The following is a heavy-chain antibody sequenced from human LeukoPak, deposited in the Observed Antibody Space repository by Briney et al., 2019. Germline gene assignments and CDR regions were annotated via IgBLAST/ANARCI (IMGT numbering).Heavy chain of an antibody. V-gene: IGHV1-69*06. CDR1: GGTFSSYA. CDR3: AAEGFTVTRAFDI. D-gene: IGHD4-17*01. Sequence: SVKVSCKASGGTFSSYAISWVRQAPGQGLEWMGGIIPIFGTANYAQKFQGRVTITADKSTSTAYMELSSLRSEDTAVYYCAAEGFTVTRAFDIWGQGTMVTVSS. CDR2: IIPIFGTA. J-gene: IGHJ3*02.